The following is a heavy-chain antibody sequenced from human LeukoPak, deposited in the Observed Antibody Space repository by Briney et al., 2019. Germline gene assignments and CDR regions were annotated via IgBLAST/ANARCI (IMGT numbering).Heavy chain of an antibody. CDR2: SSSSNS. V-gene: IGHV3-21*01. Sequence: PGGSLRLSCAASGFTFTPYSINWVRQAPGKGLEWVSSSSSSNSYYADSEKGRFTISRDNAKKSVYLQMNSLRAEDTAVYYCARDPGDLRWGMDVWGQGTTVTVAS. CDR1: GFTFTPYS. J-gene: IGHJ6*02. D-gene: IGHD2-21*02. CDR3: ARDPGDLRWGMDV.